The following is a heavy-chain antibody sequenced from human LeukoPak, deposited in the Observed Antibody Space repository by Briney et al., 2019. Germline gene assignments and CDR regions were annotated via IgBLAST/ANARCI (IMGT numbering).Heavy chain of an antibody. CDR2: ISSSGSTR. CDR1: GFTFSSSE. J-gene: IGHJ4*02. Sequence: PGGSLRLSCAASGFTFSSSEMNWVRQAPGEGLEWVSYISSSGSTRYYADSVKGRFTISRDNAKNSLYLQMNSLKAEDAAVYYCARDLYSSWYAFDYWGQGTLVTVSS. D-gene: IGHD6-19*01. CDR3: ARDLYSSWYAFDY. V-gene: IGHV3-48*03.